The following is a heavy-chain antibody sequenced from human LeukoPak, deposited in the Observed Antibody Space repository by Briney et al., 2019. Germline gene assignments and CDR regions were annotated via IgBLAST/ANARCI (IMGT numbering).Heavy chain of an antibody. Sequence: SETLSLTCTVSGFVSGESISPYSWSWFRQPAGKGLEWLGRINPSGSTNYNPSLKSRVTISEDKSRNQVSLKLNSVTAADTAVYYCARDSRGTDPWYFDVWGRGTLVTVSS. J-gene: IGHJ2*01. CDR2: INPSGST. CDR1: GESISPYS. D-gene: IGHD3-22*01. V-gene: IGHV4-4*07. CDR3: ARDSRGTDPWYFDV.